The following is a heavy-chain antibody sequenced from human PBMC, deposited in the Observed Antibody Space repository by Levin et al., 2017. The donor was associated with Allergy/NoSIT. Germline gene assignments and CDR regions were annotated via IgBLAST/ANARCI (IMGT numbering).Heavy chain of an antibody. CDR3: AKNYYGPGTYYKAVFDY. CDR1: GFTFNDYA. D-gene: IGHD3-10*01. Sequence: GESLKISCAASGFTFNDYAMSWVRQAPGKGLEWVSAISGSGHDTFYADSVKGRFTISRVKSKNMLYLQMNSLRVEDTAVYYCAKNYYGPGTYYKAVFDYWGQGTLVTVSS. V-gene: IGHV3-23*01. J-gene: IGHJ4*02. CDR2: ISGSGHDT.